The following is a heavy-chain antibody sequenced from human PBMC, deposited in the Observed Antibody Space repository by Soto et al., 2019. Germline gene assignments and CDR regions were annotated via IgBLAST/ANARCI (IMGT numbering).Heavy chain of an antibody. Sequence: PAETLSLTCAFSGGSVNYYFWNLILHPPGNGRCLIGNISYSGGSNPNPALKSRVTLSFDTFHTQFSLTLTSVTAADTAMYYCASSTFFTDSRGYHFKTLDSWGQGTLVTVSS. CDR3: ASSTFFTDSRGYHFKTLDS. J-gene: IGHJ5*01. CDR2: ISYSGGS. D-gene: IGHD3-22*01. CDR1: GGSVNYYF. V-gene: IGHV4-59*02.